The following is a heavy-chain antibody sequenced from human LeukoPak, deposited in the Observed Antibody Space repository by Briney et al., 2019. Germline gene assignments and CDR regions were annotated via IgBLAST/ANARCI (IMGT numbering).Heavy chain of an antibody. V-gene: IGHV3-23*01. CDR3: AKKVPANWGSYFDY. CDR1: GFTFSSYA. Sequence: SGGSLRLSCAASGFTFSSYAMTWVRQAPGRGLEWVSAISGNGGTTYYADSVKGRFTISRDNSKNTLYLQMNSLRAEDTAVYYCAKKVPANWGSYFDYWGQGTLVTVSS. J-gene: IGHJ4*02. CDR2: ISGNGGTT. D-gene: IGHD7-27*01.